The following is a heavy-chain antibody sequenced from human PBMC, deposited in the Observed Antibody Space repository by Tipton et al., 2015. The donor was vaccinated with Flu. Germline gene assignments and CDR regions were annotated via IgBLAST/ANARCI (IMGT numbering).Heavy chain of an antibody. CDR1: GGTFSSYT. CDR2: IIPILGIA. D-gene: IGHD3-3*01. V-gene: IGHV1-69*09. Sequence: QLVQSEAEVKKPGSSVKVSCKASGGTFSSYTISWVRQAPGQGLEWMGRIIPILGIANYAQKFQGRVTIIADKSTSTAYMELSSLRSEETAVYYCARDPGVLRFLEWPRAFDIWGQGTMVTVSS. J-gene: IGHJ3*02. CDR3: ARDPGVLRFLEWPRAFDI.